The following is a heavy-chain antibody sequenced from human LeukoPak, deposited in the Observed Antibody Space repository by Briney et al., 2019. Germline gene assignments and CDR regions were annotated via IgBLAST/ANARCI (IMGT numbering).Heavy chain of an antibody. Sequence: GGSLRLSCVASGFTFSSYWMHWVRQAPENGLVWVSRINSDGSSTSYADSVKGRFTIPRDNAKNTLYLQMNSLRAEDTAVYYCARVGAAGGEFDYWGQGTLVTVSS. D-gene: IGHD6-13*01. CDR2: INSDGSST. J-gene: IGHJ4*02. CDR1: GFTFSSYW. CDR3: ARVGAAGGEFDY. V-gene: IGHV3-74*01.